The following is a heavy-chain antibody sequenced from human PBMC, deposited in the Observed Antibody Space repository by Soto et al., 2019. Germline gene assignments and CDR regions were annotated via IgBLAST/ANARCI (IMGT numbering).Heavy chain of an antibody. J-gene: IGHJ5*02. CDR2: IITIFGTA. D-gene: IGHD3-10*01. V-gene: IGHV1-69*01. Sequence: QLVQSGAEVKKPGSSVKVSCKASGGPFSTYAISWVRQAPGQGVEWMGGIITIFGTANYAQRFLGRVTISAADSTSTAYMELRSLTSDDTAVYYCAKALTMASPNWFDPWGQGTQVTVSS. CDR3: AKALTMASPNWFDP. CDR1: GGPFSTYA.